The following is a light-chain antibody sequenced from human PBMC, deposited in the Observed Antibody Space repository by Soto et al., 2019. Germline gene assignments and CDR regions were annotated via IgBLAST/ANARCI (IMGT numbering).Light chain of an antibody. CDR2: EVS. J-gene: IGLJ3*02. CDR3: GSYTNTNTCL. CDR1: TSDVGGFDY. Sequence: QSALTQPASVSGSPGQSVTISCTGTTSDVGGFDYVSWYQQHPGTAPRVIIYEVSNRPSGVSYRFSGSKSANTASLTISGLQADDEADYYRGSYTNTNTCLFGGGTQLTVL. V-gene: IGLV2-14*01.